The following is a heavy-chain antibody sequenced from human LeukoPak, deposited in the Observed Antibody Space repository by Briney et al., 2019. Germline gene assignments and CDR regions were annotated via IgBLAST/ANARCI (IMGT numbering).Heavy chain of an antibody. CDR2: ISGSGDTT. J-gene: IGHJ6*02. V-gene: IGHV3-23*01. D-gene: IGHD6-19*01. CDR3: AKDRSDNSSWYCMDV. Sequence: GGSLRLSCAASGLTLSNYAMSWVRQAPGKGPEWVSGISGSGDTTYYADSVKGRFTISRDNSKNTLYLQMNSLGAEDTAVYYCAKDRSDNSSWYCMDVWGQGTTVTVSS. CDR1: GLTLSNYA.